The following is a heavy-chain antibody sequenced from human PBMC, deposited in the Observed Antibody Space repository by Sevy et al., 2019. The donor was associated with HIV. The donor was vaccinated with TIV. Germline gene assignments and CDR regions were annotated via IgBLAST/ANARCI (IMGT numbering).Heavy chain of an antibody. D-gene: IGHD2-8*01. CDR1: GFTFDDYA. Sequence: SLKISCAASGFTFDDYAMHWVRQAPGKGLEWVSGISWNSASIDYADSVKGRFTISRDNAKNSLYLQMKSLRAEDTALYYCARDRDDGYCTNGVCFNFDNWGQGTLVTLSS. V-gene: IGHV3-9*01. J-gene: IGHJ4*01. CDR2: ISWNSASI. CDR3: ARDRDDGYCTNGVCFNFDN.